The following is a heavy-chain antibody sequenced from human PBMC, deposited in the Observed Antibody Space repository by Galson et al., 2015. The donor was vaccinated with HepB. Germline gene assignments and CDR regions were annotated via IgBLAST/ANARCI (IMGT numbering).Heavy chain of an antibody. D-gene: IGHD2-21*02. V-gene: IGHV3-48*04. CDR1: TFIFSTYS. CDR2: ISSSSTTI. CDR3: VFLRGDDLKPLDY. Sequence: SLRLSCAASTFIFSTYSMNWVRQAPGKGLEWVLYISSSSTTIYYADSVKGRFTISRDNAKNSLYLQMNSLRVEDTAVYYCVFLRGDDLKPLDYWGQGTLVTVSS. J-gene: IGHJ4*02.